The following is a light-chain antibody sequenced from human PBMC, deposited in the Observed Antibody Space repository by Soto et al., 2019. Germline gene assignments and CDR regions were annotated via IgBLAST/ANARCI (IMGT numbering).Light chain of an antibody. CDR2: DTF. J-gene: IGKJ4*01. V-gene: IGKV3-15*01. CDR1: QGIGDT. Sequence: EIVVTQSPATLSVSPGERAPLSCRASQGIGDTLAWYQHKPGQTPRLLIYDTFTRATGVPTRFSGSRSGAEFTLTINSLQSEDFAVYYCQPYNNWPLTFGGGTKVDIK. CDR3: QPYNNWPLT.